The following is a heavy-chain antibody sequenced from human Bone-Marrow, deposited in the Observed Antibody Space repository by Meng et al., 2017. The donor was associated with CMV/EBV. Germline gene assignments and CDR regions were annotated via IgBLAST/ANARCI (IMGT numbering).Heavy chain of an antibody. CDR1: GGTFSSYA. Sequence: CKDSGGTFSSYAISWVRQAPGQGLEWMGGIIPIFGTANYAQKFQGRVTITTDESTSTAYMELSSLRSEDTAVYYCARAMIGNVPPDYWGQGTLVTVSS. V-gene: IGHV1-69*05. D-gene: IGHD3-22*01. CDR2: IIPIFGTA. CDR3: ARAMIGNVPPDY. J-gene: IGHJ4*02.